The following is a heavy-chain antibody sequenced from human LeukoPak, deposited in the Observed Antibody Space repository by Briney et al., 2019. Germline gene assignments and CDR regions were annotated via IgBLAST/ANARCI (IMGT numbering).Heavy chain of an antibody. CDR2: ISYDGSNK. J-gene: IGHJ4*02. D-gene: IGHD6-13*01. CDR1: GFTFSSYA. V-gene: IGHV3-30-3*01. Sequence: GGSLRLSCAASGFTFSSYAMHWVRQAPGKGLEWVAVISYDGSNKYYADSVKGRFTISRDNSKNTLYLQMNSLRAEDTAVYYCASLYSSSWSRRSSRGVDYWGQGTLVTVSS. CDR3: ASLYSSSWSRRSSRGVDY.